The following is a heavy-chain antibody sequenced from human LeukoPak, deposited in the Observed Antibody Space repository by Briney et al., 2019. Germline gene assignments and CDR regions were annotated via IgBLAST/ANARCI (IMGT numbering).Heavy chain of an antibody. Sequence: PSETLSLTCAVYGGSFSGYYWSWIRQPPGKGLEWIGEINHSGSTNYNPSLKSRVTISVDTSKNQFSLKLSSVTAVDTAVYYCARGLDYYDSSGYSDYWGQGTLVIVSS. CDR1: GGSFSGYY. J-gene: IGHJ4*02. CDR2: INHSGST. CDR3: ARGLDYYDSSGYSDY. V-gene: IGHV4-34*01. D-gene: IGHD3-22*01.